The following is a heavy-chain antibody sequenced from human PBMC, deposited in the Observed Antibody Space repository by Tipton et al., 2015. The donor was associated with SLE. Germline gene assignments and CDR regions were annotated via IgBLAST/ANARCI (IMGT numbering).Heavy chain of an antibody. CDR3: ARGIFGVVIIPVLDY. D-gene: IGHD3-3*01. J-gene: IGHJ4*02. CDR1: GYTFIGHY. Sequence: QLVQSGPEVKKPGASVKVSCKASGYTFIGHYMHWVRQAPGQGLEWMGWINPNSGGTNYAQNFQGRVTMTRDTSISTAYMELSRLRSDDTAVYYCARGIFGVVIIPVLDYWGQGTLITVSS. V-gene: IGHV1-2*02. CDR2: INPNSGGT.